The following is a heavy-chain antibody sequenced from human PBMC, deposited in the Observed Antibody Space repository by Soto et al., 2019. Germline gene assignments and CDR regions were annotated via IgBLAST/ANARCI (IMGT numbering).Heavy chain of an antibody. CDR1: GGTFSSYT. J-gene: IGHJ4*02. V-gene: IGHV1-69*02. D-gene: IGHD2-15*01. CDR3: ATQAYCSGGSCYPDY. Sequence: QVQLVQSGAEVKKPGSSVKVSCKASGGTFSSYTISWVRQAPGQGLEWMGRIIPILGIANYAQKFQGRVTITADKSTSTAYMEVSSLRSEDTAVYYCATQAYCSGGSCYPDYWGQGTLVTVSS. CDR2: IIPILGIA.